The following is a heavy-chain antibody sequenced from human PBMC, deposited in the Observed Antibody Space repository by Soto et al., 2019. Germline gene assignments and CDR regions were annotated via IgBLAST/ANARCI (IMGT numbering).Heavy chain of an antibody. J-gene: IGHJ4*02. Sequence: SETLSLTCAVYGGSFSGYYWSWIRQPPGKGLEWIGEINHSGSTNYNPSLKSRVTISVDTSKNQFSLKLSSVTAADTAVYYCARGRNYYGSGHLFDYWGQGTLVTVSS. D-gene: IGHD3-10*01. CDR2: INHSGST. CDR1: GGSFSGYY. V-gene: IGHV4-34*01. CDR3: ARGRNYYGSGHLFDY.